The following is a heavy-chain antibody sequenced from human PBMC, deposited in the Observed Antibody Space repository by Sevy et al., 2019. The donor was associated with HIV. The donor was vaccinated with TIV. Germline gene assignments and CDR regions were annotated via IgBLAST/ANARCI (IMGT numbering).Heavy chain of an antibody. V-gene: IGHV3-7*03. D-gene: IGHD6-19*01. Sequence: GGSLRLSCAASGFTFSSYWINWVRQAPGEGLEWVANINQGGNQKHYMDSVKGRFTISRDNAENAVYLQMNSLRVEDTAVYYCATDRVWGIAVAGRGNYFDYWGQGTLVTVSS. CDR1: GFTFSSYW. CDR2: INQGGNQK. J-gene: IGHJ4*02. CDR3: ATDRVWGIAVAGRGNYFDY.